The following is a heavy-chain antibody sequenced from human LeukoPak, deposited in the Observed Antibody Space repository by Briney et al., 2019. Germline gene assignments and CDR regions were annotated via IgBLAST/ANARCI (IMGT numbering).Heavy chain of an antibody. D-gene: IGHD1-26*01. CDR3: AASLSGFDN. CDR1: GFTFSDSA. J-gene: IGHJ4*02. V-gene: IGHV1-58*02. CDR2: IVVGTGNT. Sequence: ASVKVSCKTSGFTFSDSAIQWVRQARGQRLEWVGWIVVGTGNTNSAQKFQDRATITRDMTTTTAYMELSSLTSEDTAVYYCAASLSGFDNWGQGTLVTVSS.